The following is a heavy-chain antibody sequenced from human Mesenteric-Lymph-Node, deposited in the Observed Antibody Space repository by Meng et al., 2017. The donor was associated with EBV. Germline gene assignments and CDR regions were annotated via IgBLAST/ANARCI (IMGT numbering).Heavy chain of an antibody. Sequence: QGQLQEPGPGLVKPSETLALTCAVSGGSVISNKWWSWVRQPPGKGLEWIGEIYHTGTTIYNPSLKSRVTMSIDKSKDQLSLKLSSVTAADTAVYFCARIGGKDTAMITRWFDPWGQGTLVTVSS. CDR1: GGSVISNKW. J-gene: IGHJ5*02. V-gene: IGHV4-4*02. CDR2: IYHTGTT. CDR3: ARIGGKDTAMITRWFDP. D-gene: IGHD5-18*01.